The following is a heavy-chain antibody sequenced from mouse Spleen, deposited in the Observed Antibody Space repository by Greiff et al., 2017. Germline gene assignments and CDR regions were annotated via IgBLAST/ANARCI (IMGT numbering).Heavy chain of an antibody. CDR3: ARQGLLRCYFDY. D-gene: IGHD1-1*01. CDR2: ISSGGSYT. J-gene: IGHJ2*01. V-gene: IGHV5-9-3*01. CDR1: GSTFSSYA. Sequence: EVKLMESGGGLVKPGGSLKLSCAASGSTFSSYAMSWVRQTPEKRLEWVATISSGGSYTYYPDSVKGRFTISRDNAKNTLYLQMSSLRSEDTAMYYCARQGLLRCYFDYWGQGTTLTVSS.